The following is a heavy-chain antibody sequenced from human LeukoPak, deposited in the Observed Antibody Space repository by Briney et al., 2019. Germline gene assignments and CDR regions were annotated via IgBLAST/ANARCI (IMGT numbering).Heavy chain of an antibody. D-gene: IGHD3-3*01. CDR2: IYTSGST. CDR1: GGSISSYY. Sequence: PSETLSLTSTVAGGSISSYYWSWIRQPAGKGREWIGRIYTSGSTNYNPSLKSRVTISVDTSRNQFSLKLSSVTAADTAVYYCAKVRFLEWLSGFDYWGQGTLVTVSS. J-gene: IGHJ4*02. CDR3: AKVRFLEWLSGFDY. V-gene: IGHV4-4*07.